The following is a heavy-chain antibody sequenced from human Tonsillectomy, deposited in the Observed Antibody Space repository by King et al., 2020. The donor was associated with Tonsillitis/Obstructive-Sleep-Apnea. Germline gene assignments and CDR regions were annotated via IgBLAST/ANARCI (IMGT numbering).Heavy chain of an antibody. J-gene: IGHJ6*02. V-gene: IGHV4-59*12. Sequence: QLQESGPGLVKPSETLSLTCTVSGGSITSYYWNWIRQPPGKGLEWIGYIYYSGSTKYNPSLKSRVTISVDTSKNQFSLNVSSVTAADTAVYYCAREVYYGMDVWGQGTTVTVSS. CDR2: IYYSGST. CDR1: GGSITSYY. CDR3: AREVYYGMDV.